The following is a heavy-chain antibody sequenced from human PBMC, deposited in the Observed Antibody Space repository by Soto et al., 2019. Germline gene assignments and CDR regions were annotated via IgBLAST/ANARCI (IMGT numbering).Heavy chain of an antibody. J-gene: IGHJ4*02. V-gene: IGHV2-5*02. D-gene: IGHD6-19*01. CDR1: GFSLSSPAVG. CDR3: AHGSGWLSDY. Sequence: QITLKESGPTLVKPTQTLTLTCTFSGFSLSSPAVGVNWIRQPPGKALEWLALIYWDDDKQYSPSLRSRFTITKDTSKNQVVLTMTNMDPVDTATYYCAHGSGWLSDYWGQGTLVTVSS. CDR2: IYWDDDK.